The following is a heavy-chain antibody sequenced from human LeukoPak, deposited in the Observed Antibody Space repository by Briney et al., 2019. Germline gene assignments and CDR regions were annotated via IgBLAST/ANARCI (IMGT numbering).Heavy chain of an antibody. CDR3: ARHCSSTSCYRY. J-gene: IGHJ4*02. Sequence: PSETLSLTCTVSGDFISSYYWSWIRQPPGKGLEWIGYIYYSGSTNYNPSLKSRVSISLDTSKNQFSLKLSSVTAADTAVYYCARHCSSTSCYRYWGQGTLVTVSS. V-gene: IGHV4-59*08. CDR1: GDFISSYY. D-gene: IGHD2-2*01. CDR2: IYYSGST.